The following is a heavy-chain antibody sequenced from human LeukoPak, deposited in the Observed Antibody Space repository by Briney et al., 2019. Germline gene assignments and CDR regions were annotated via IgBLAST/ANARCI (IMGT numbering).Heavy chain of an antibody. D-gene: IGHD1-26*01. J-gene: IGHJ3*02. CDR1: GFTFSSYG. CDR2: ISYDGSNK. CDR3: ARDDVGASRVAAFDI. V-gene: IGHV3-30*03. Sequence: AGGSLRLSCAASGFTFSSYGMHWVRQAPGKGLEWVAVISYDGSNKYYADSVKGRFTISRDNSKNTLYLQMNSLRAEDTALYHCARDDVGASRVAAFDIWGQGTMVTVSS.